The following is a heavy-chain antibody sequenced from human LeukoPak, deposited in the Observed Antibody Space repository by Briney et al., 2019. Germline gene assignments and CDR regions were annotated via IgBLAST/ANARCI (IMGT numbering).Heavy chain of an antibody. CDR1: GVSISSYY. Sequence: SETLSLTCTVSGVSISSYYWSWIRQPPGKGLEWIGYISYSGSTNSNSSLKSRVTTSVDTSKNHFSLKLSSVTAADTAVYYCARTFGRGPRYFVLWGRGTLVTVSS. CDR3: ARTFGRGPRYFVL. V-gene: IGHV4-59*01. CDR2: ISYSGST. J-gene: IGHJ2*01. D-gene: IGHD3/OR15-3a*01.